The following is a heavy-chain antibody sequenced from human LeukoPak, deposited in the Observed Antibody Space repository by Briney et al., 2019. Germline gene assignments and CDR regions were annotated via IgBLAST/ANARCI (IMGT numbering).Heavy chain of an antibody. CDR2: ISGSGGST. Sequence: GGSLRLSFAASGFTFSSYAMSWVRKAPGKGLEWVSAISGSGGSTYYADSVKGRFTISRDNSKNTLYLQMNSLRAEDTAVYYRAKGDYVWGSFDYWGQGTLVTVSS. D-gene: IGHD3-16*01. CDR1: GFTFSSYA. CDR3: AKGDYVWGSFDY. V-gene: IGHV3-23*01. J-gene: IGHJ4*02.